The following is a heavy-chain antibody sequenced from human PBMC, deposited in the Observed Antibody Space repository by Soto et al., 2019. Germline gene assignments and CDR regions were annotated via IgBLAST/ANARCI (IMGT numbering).Heavy chain of an antibody. CDR3: ASNGYDYPNWFDP. J-gene: IGHJ5*02. V-gene: IGHV4-59*11. D-gene: IGHD3-22*01. CDR1: GGSINNHY. Sequence: SETLSLTCTVSGGSINNHYWSWIRQPPGKGLEWIGYVYYNGITNYNPSLKSRVTMSVDTSKNQFSLKLRSVTAADTAVYYCASNGYDYPNWFDPWGQGTLVTVSS. CDR2: VYYNGIT.